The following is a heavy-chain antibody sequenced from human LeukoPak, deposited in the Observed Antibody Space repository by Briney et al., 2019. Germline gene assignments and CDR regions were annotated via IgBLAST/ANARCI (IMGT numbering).Heavy chain of an antibody. CDR2: IRYDGSNK. V-gene: IGHV3-30*02. CDR3: AKAPASTYSLDY. D-gene: IGHD1-26*01. J-gene: IGHJ4*02. CDR1: GFTFSSYG. Sequence: GGSLRLSCAASGFTFSSYGMHWVRQAPGKGLEWVAFIRYDGSNKYYADSVKGRFTISRDNSKNTLYLQMNSLRAEDTAVYYCAKAPASTYSLDYWGQGTLVTVSS.